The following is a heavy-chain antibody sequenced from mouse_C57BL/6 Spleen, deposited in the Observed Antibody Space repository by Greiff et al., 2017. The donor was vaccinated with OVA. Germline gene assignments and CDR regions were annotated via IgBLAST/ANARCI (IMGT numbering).Heavy chain of an antibody. CDR2: ISYDGSN. J-gene: IGHJ4*01. CDR3: AIPPYDYDVGAMDY. Sequence: EVKLLESGPGLVKPSQSLSLTCSVTGYSITSGYYWNWIRQFPGNKLEWMGYISYDGSNNYNPSLKNRISITRDTSKNQFFLKLNSVTTEDTATYYCAIPPYDYDVGAMDYWGQGTSVTVSS. D-gene: IGHD2-4*01. V-gene: IGHV3-6*01. CDR1: GYSITSGYY.